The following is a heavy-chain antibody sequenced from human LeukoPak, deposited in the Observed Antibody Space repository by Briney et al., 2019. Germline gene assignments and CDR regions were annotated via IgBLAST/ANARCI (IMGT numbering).Heavy chain of an antibody. Sequence: SETLSLTCTVSGGSISGDHWSWLRQPPGKGLEWIGYMSPSGSTNYNPSLKSRGTIFRDTSKNQFFLKLSAVTAADTAVYYCAKDRSINAFDIWGQGTVVTVSA. CDR3: AKDRSINAFDI. D-gene: IGHD2-21*01. CDR1: GGSISGDH. V-gene: IGHV4-59*01. J-gene: IGHJ3*02. CDR2: MSPSGST.